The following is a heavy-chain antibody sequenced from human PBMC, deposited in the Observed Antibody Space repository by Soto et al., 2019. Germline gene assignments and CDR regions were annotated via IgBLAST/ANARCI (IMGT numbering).Heavy chain of an antibody. CDR1: GGSFSGYY. D-gene: IGHD2-15*01. V-gene: IGHV4-34*01. CDR2: INHSGST. Sequence: PSETLSLTCAVYGGSFSGYYWSWIRQPPGKGLEWIGEINHSGSTNYNPSLKSRVTISVDTSKNRFSLKLSSVTAADTAVYYCARRRRFPRYCSGGSCYNYYYYGMDVWGQGTTVTVSS. CDR3: ARRRRFPRYCSGGSCYNYYYYGMDV. J-gene: IGHJ6*02.